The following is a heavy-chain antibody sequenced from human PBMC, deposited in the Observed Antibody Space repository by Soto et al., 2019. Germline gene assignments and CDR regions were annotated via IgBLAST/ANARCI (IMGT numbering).Heavy chain of an antibody. CDR2: IKQDGSEK. CDR1: GFTFSSYW. V-gene: IGHV3-7*01. J-gene: IGHJ4*02. Sequence: GSLRLSCAASGFTFSSYWMSWVRQAPGKGLEWVANIKQDGSEKDYVDSVKGRFTISRDNAKNSLYLQMNSLRAEDTAVYYCARQAAAGPLDYWGQGTLVTVSS. D-gene: IGHD6-13*01. CDR3: ARQAAAGPLDY.